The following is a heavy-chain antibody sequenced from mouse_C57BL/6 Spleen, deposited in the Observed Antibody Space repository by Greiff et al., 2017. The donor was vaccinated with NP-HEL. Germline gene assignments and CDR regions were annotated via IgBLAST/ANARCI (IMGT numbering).Heavy chain of an antibody. Sequence: VKLLESGAELVKPGASVKMSCKASGYTFTTYPIEWMKQNHGRSLEWIGSFHPYSDDTKYNEKFKGKATLTVEKSSSTAYLELSRLTSDDSAVYCCATGPAWFAYWGQGTLVTVSA. CDR2: FHPYSDDT. J-gene: IGHJ3*01. V-gene: IGHV1-47*01. CDR1: GYTFTTYP. CDR3: ATGPAWFAY.